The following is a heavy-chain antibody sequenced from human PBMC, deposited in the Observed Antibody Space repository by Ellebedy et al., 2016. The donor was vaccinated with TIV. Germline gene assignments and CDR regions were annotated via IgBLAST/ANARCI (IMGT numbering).Heavy chain of an antibody. Sequence: GGSLRLXXAASGFTFSSYALHWVRQAPGKGLEWLAVISYDGSNKYYADSVKGRFTISRDNSKNTLYLQMNSLRAEDTAVYYCARIHCSGGSCYHYYYYGMDVWGQGTTVTVSS. V-gene: IGHV3-30*04. D-gene: IGHD2-15*01. CDR1: GFTFSSYA. CDR3: ARIHCSGGSCYHYYYYGMDV. J-gene: IGHJ6*02. CDR2: ISYDGSNK.